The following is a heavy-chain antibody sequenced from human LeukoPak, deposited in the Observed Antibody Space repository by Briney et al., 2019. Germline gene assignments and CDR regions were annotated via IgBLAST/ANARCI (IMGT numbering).Heavy chain of an antibody. J-gene: IGHJ4*02. V-gene: IGHV1-69*13. CDR1: GGSFSSYG. CDR2: IIPIFGTA. D-gene: IGHD6-13*01. CDR3: ARDLDSSSWGV. Sequence: EASVKVSCKASGGSFSSYGISWVRQAPGQGLEWMGGIIPIFGTANYAQKFQGRVTITADESTSTAYMELSSLRSEDTAVYYCARDLDSSSWGVWGQGTLVTVSS.